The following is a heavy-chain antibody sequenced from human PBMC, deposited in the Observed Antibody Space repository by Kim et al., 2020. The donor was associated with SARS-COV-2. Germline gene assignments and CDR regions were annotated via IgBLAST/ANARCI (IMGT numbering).Heavy chain of an antibody. Sequence: NYSPSFQGHVTISADKSISTAYLQWSSLKASDTAMYYCARLGKAGDAFDIWGQGTMVTVSS. V-gene: IGHV5-10-1*01. CDR3: ARLGKAGDAFDI. D-gene: IGHD6-19*01. J-gene: IGHJ3*02.